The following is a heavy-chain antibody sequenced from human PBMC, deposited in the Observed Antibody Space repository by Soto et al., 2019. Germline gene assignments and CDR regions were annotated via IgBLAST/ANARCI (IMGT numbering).Heavy chain of an antibody. V-gene: IGHV4-4*07. CDR2: IYTSGST. J-gene: IGHJ5*02. Sequence: KASETLSLTCTVSGGSISSYYWSWIRQPAGKGLEWIGRIYTSGSTNYNPSLKSRVTMSVDTSKNQFSLKLSSVTAADTAVYYCARTARSIAAAGICWFDPWGQGTLVTVSS. CDR3: ARTARSIAAAGICWFDP. CDR1: GGSISSYY. D-gene: IGHD6-13*01.